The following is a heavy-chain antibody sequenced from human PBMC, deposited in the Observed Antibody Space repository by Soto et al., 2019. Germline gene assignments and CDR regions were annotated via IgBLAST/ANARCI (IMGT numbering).Heavy chain of an antibody. J-gene: IGHJ4*02. D-gene: IGHD2-2*01. Sequence: HVQLVQSGAEVKKPGASVKVSCKASGYTFTTHGIIWVRQAPGQGLEWMGWISGYNGITKYAQKFQGRITMTIDTSTTTAYMELRSLRSDDTAVYYCARDQGVVVVPAAIAENWGQGTLVTVSS. CDR3: ARDQGVVVVPAAIAEN. CDR2: ISGYNGIT. V-gene: IGHV1-18*01. CDR1: GYTFTTHG.